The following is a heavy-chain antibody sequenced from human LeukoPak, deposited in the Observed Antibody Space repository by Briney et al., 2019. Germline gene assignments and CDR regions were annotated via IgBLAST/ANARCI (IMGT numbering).Heavy chain of an antibody. CDR1: GGSISSYY. J-gene: IGHJ4*02. V-gene: IGHV4-59*01. D-gene: IGHD4-17*01. CDR2: ISFDERT. Sequence: SETLSLTCTVSGGSISSYYWSWIRQPPGKELEWIGYISFDERTNYNPPLKSRVLISVDTSKNQFYLSLSSVTAADTAVYYCARDLGPDYGDYYCDSWSQGTLVTVSS. CDR3: ARDLGPDYGDYYCDS.